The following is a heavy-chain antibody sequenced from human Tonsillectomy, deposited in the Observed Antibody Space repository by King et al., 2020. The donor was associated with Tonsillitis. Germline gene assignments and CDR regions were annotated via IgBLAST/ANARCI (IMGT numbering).Heavy chain of an antibody. CDR1: GFSLSRFG. CDR3: ARRNSRTGYYYYMDV. CDR2: IWSDGTAK. J-gene: IGHJ6*03. D-gene: IGHD2/OR15-2a*01. V-gene: IGHV3-33*08. Sequence: VQLVESGGGVVQPGRSLRLACAASGFSLSRFGMHWVRQAPGKGLEWVAVIWSDGTAKYDTDSVKGRFTISRDTSKNTLFLQLNSLRAEDPAVYYCARRNSRTGYYYYMDVWGKGTPVTVSS.